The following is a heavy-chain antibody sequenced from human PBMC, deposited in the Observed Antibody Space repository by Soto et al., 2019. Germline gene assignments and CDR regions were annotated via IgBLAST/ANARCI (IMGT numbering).Heavy chain of an antibody. CDR2: IDPSGGST. J-gene: IGHJ6*03. Sequence: ASVKVSCKASGYTFTSYYMHWVRQAPGQGLEWMGIIDPSGGSTSYAQKFQGRVTMTRDTSTSTVYMELSSLRSEDTAVYYCARDSVGIFGVVIGCMDVWGKGTTVTVSS. V-gene: IGHV1-46*03. CDR3: ARDSVGIFGVVIGCMDV. D-gene: IGHD3-3*01. CDR1: GYTFTSYY.